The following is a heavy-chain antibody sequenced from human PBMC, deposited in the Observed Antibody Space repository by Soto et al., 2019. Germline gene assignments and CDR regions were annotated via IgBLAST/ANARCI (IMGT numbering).Heavy chain of an antibody. CDR3: ARGSRSWFFNWFDT. Sequence: SQTVSLTCGISGDSVSSNRDAWNWIRQSPSRGLEWLGRTYYRSKWYNDYAVSVKSRITINPDTSKIQFSLQLKSVTTEDTAVYYCARGSRSWFFNWFDTWGQGTLVTVSS. J-gene: IGHJ5*02. CDR2: TYYRSKWYN. D-gene: IGHD6-13*01. CDR1: GDSVSSNRDA. V-gene: IGHV6-1*01.